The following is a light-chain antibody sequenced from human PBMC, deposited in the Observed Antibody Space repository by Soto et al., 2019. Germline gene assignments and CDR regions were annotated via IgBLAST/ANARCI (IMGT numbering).Light chain of an antibody. V-gene: IGKV3-15*01. CDR1: QDIGSA. J-gene: IGKJ1*01. Sequence: EVVLTQSPATLSVSPGDRATLSCRASQDIGSAVAWYHQRSGQAPRLLIFDASIRVPTTPARFSGSVSGTEFTLTISSLESEDFAVYYCQQYNNWPPMTFGQGTKVDIK. CDR2: DAS. CDR3: QQYNNWPPMT.